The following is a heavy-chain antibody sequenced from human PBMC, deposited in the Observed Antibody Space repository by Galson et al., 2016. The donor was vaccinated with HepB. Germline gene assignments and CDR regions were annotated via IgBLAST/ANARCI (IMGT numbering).Heavy chain of an antibody. CDR1: GDSVSNNVAA. Sequence: CAISGDSVSNNVAAWIWIRQSPSRGLEWLGRTYYRSQWDSDYAVSVKSRITIYSDTSKNLFSLQLNSVTPEDTAVYYCARAIHLGRGMDVWGHGTTVTVSS. CDR2: TYYRSQWDS. CDR3: ARAIHLGRGMDV. J-gene: IGHJ6*02. D-gene: IGHD5-18*01. V-gene: IGHV6-1*01.